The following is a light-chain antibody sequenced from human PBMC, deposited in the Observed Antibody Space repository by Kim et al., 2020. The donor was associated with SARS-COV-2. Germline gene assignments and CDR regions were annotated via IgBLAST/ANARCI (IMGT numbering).Light chain of an antibody. CDR3: QQYGRSPT. V-gene: IGKV3-20*01. J-gene: IGKJ1*01. CDR2: EAF. CDR1: QSIRTDD. Sequence: SSPGERATLSCRASQSIRTDDLAWYQQTPGQAPRVLMYEAFIRATDIPDRFSGSGSGKEFTLTISSVEPEDSAVYFCQQYGRSPTFGQGTKVEIK.